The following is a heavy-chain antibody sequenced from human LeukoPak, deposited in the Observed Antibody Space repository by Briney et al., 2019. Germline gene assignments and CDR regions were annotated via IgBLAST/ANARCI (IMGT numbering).Heavy chain of an antibody. D-gene: IGHD3-10*01. Sequence: ASVKVSCKASGYTLTSYDIDWVRQATGQGLEWMGWMNPNSGNTGYAQKFQGRVTMTRNTSISTAYMELSSLRSEDTAVYYCARRVSHYYGSGTDNWFDPWGQGTLVTVSS. CDR1: GYTLTSYD. V-gene: IGHV1-8*01. CDR3: ARRVSHYYGSGTDNWFDP. CDR2: MNPNSGNT. J-gene: IGHJ5*02.